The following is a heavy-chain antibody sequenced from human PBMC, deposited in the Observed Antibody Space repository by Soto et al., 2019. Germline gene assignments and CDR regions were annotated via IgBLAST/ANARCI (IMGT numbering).Heavy chain of an antibody. J-gene: IGHJ4*02. CDR1: GYTFTSYA. CDR2: INGGNGNT. V-gene: IGHV1-3*01. CDR3: ARVSGWYHLDY. D-gene: IGHD6-19*01. Sequence: ASVKVSCKASGYTFTSYAMHWVRQAPGQRLEWMGWINGGNGNTKYSQKFQGRVTITRDTSASTAYMELSSLRSEDTAAYYCARVSGWYHLDYWGQGTLVTVS.